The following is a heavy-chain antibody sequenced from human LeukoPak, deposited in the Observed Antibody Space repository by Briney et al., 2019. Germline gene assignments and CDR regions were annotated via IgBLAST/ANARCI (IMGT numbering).Heavy chain of an antibody. J-gene: IGHJ4*02. CDR2: ISYDGSSK. D-gene: IGHD1-26*01. Sequence: TGGSLRLSCAASGFTFSSYGMHWVRQAPGKGLEWVAVISYDGSSKYYADSVKGRFTISRDNSKNTLYLQMNSLRAEDTAVYYCAKDLGAMAPAGGPFDYWGQGTLVTVSS. CDR1: GFTFSSYG. CDR3: AKDLGAMAPAGGPFDY. V-gene: IGHV3-30*18.